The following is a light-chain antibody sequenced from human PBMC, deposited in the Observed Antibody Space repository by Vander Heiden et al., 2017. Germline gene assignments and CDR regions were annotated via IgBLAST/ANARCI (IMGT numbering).Light chain of an antibody. Sequence: DIQMTQSPSSLSASVGDRVTITCRASQSISIYLNWYQQKPGKAPKVLIYAASSLQSGVPSRFSGSGSGTDFTLTISSLQPEDFATYYCQRSDSTPLTFGGGTKVEIK. V-gene: IGKV1-39*01. CDR2: AAS. CDR1: QSISIY. J-gene: IGKJ4*01. CDR3: QRSDSTPLT.